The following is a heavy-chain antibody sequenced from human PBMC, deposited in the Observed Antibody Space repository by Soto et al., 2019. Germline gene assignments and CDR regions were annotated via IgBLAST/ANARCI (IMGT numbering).Heavy chain of an antibody. Sequence: PSETLSLTCAVYGGSFSGYYWSWIRQPPGKGLEWIGEINHSGSTNYNPSLKSRVTISVDTSKNQFSLKLSSVTAADTAVYYCARGRYRHYYGSGSYYNVFDYWGQGTLVTVSS. CDR2: INHSGST. V-gene: IGHV4-34*01. CDR1: GGSFSGYY. CDR3: ARGRYRHYYGSGSYYNVFDY. J-gene: IGHJ4*02. D-gene: IGHD3-10*01.